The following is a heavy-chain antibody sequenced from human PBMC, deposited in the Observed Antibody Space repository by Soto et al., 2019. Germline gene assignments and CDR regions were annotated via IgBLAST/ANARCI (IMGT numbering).Heavy chain of an antibody. CDR1: GYTFTSYA. Sequence: ASVKVSCKASGYTFTSYAMHWVRQAPGQGLEWMGWISAYNGNTNYAQKLQGRVNMTTDTSTGTAYMELRSLRSDDTAVYYCARDRAYDSSGSDFDYWGQGTLVTAPQ. D-gene: IGHD3-22*01. CDR2: ISAYNGNT. J-gene: IGHJ4*02. CDR3: ARDRAYDSSGSDFDY. V-gene: IGHV1-18*01.